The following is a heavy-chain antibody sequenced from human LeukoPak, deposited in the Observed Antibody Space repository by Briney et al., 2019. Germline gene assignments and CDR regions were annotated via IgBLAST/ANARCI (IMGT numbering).Heavy chain of an antibody. V-gene: IGHV1-69*04. J-gene: IGHJ4*02. CDR2: IIPILGIA. CDR3: VKEDCSGGSCYFDY. CDR1: GGTFSSYA. Sequence: SVKVSCKASGGTFSSYAISWVRQAPGQGLEWMGRIIPILGIANYAQKFQGRVTITADKSTSTAYMELSSLRSEDTAVYYCVKEDCSGGSCYFDYWGQGTLVTVSS. D-gene: IGHD2-15*01.